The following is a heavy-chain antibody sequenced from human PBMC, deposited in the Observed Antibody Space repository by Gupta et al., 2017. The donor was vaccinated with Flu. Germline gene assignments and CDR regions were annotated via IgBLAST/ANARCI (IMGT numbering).Heavy chain of an antibody. Sequence: QVQLQQSGPGLVKPSQTLSLTFALSGDSVPSNSPAWNWIRQSPSRGLEWLGRTYYRSKWYNDYAVSVKSRITINPDTSKNQFSLQLNSVTPEDTAVYYCARVAVAGVSWYFDLWGRGTLVTVSS. CDR3: ARVAVAGVSWYFDL. V-gene: IGHV6-1*01. CDR2: TYYRSKWYN. CDR1: GDSVPSNSPA. J-gene: IGHJ2*01. D-gene: IGHD6-19*01.